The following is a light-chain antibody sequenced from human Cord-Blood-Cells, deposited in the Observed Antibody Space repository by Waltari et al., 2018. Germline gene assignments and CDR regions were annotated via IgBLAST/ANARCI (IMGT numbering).Light chain of an antibody. Sequence: EIVLTQSPATLSLSPGESATISCRASQSVSSYLAWYQQKPGQAPRLLIYDASNRATGIPARFSGSGSGTDFTLTISSLEPEDFAVYYCQQRSNWITFGQGTRLEIK. V-gene: IGKV3-11*01. CDR3: QQRSNWIT. CDR2: DAS. J-gene: IGKJ5*01. CDR1: QSVSSY.